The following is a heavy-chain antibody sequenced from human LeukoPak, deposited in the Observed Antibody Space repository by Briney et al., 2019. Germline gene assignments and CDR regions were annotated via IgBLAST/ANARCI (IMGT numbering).Heavy chain of an antibody. CDR2: IIPIFGTA. J-gene: IGHJ3*02. CDR1: GGTFSSYA. V-gene: IGHV1-69*13. D-gene: IGHD2-15*01. CDR3: ARERLTPLGPNAFDI. Sequence: SVKVSCKASGGTFSSYAISRVRQAPGQGLEWMGGIIPIFGTANYAQKFQGRVTITADESTSTAYMELSSLRSEDTAVYYCARERLTPLGPNAFDIWGQGTMVTVSS.